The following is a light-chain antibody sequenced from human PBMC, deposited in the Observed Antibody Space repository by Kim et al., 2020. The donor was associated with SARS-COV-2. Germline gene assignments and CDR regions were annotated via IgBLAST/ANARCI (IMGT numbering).Light chain of an antibody. J-gene: IGKJ4*01. V-gene: IGKV1-9*01. CDR3: QQLNSYPHT. CDR2: AAS. CDR1: QDISSW. Sequence: DIQLTQSPSLLSASVGDRVTITCRASQDISSWLVWYHQKPGKAPKILIYAASTLQSGVPSRFSGSGSGTEFTLTISSLQPEDFATYYCQQLNSYPHTFGGGTKVDIK.